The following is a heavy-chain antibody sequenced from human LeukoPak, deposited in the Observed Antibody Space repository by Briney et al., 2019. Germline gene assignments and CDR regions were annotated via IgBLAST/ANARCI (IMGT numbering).Heavy chain of an antibody. CDR3: ARVGWFDS. CDR1: GDSISSYY. V-gene: IGHV4-59*01. J-gene: IGHJ5*01. Sequence: PSETLCLTCTVSGDSISSYYWSWIRQPPGKGLEYIGYIYNHGAANHIPSLKSRVTISIDTSKNQFSLKLNSVTAADTAVYYCARVGWFDSWGQGILVTVSS. CDR2: IYNHGAA.